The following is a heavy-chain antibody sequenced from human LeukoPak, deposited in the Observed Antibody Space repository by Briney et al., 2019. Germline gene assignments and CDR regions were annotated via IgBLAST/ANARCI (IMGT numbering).Heavy chain of an antibody. CDR3: AREWSRFTPPDY. D-gene: IGHD2-8*01. J-gene: IGHJ4*02. CDR1: GFTFSSYS. CDR2: ISSSSSHI. Sequence: GGSLRLSCAASGFTFSSYSMNWVRQAPGKGLEWVSSISSSSSHIYYADSVKGRFTISRDNAKNSLYLQMNSLRAEDTAVYYCAREWSRFTPPDYWGQGTLVTVSS. V-gene: IGHV3-21*01.